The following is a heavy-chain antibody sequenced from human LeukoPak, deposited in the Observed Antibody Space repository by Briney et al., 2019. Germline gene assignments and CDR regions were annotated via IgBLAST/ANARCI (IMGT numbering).Heavy chain of an antibody. Sequence: ASVKVSCKASGYTFTSYGISWVRQAPGQGLEWMGWISAYNGNTNYAQKLQGRVTMTTDTSTSTAYMELRSLRSGDTAVYYCARDRYDFWSGYYQAPDYWGQGTLVTVSS. CDR3: ARDRYDFWSGYYQAPDY. CDR1: GYTFTSYG. CDR2: ISAYNGNT. J-gene: IGHJ4*02. V-gene: IGHV1-18*01. D-gene: IGHD3-3*01.